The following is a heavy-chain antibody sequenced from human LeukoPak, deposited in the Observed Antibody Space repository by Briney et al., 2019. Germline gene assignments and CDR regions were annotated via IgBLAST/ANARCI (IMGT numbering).Heavy chain of an antibody. CDR3: ARDRRMVRGATTHYYYYGMDV. V-gene: IGHV4-34*01. CDR2: INHSGST. Sequence: PSETLSLTCAVYGGSNSGYYWSWIRQPPGKGLEWIGQINHSGSTNYNPSLKSRVTISLDTSKNQFSLILNSVTAADTAVYYCARDRRMVRGATTHYYYYGMDVWGQGTTVTVSS. J-gene: IGHJ6*02. CDR1: GGSNSGYY. D-gene: IGHD3-10*01.